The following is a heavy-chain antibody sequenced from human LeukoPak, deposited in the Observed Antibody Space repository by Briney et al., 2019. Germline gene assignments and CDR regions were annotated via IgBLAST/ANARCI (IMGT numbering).Heavy chain of an antibody. V-gene: IGHV4-30-2*01. Sequence: SQTLSLTCPVSGGSISSGGYYWSWIRQPPGKGLEWIGEINHSGSTNYNPSLKSRVTISVDTSKNQFSLKLSSVTAADTAVYYCAKGGSPRGYYYYYGMDVWGQGTTVTVSS. D-gene: IGHD1-26*01. CDR1: GGSISSGGYY. CDR2: INHSGST. CDR3: AKGGSPRGYYYYYGMDV. J-gene: IGHJ6*02.